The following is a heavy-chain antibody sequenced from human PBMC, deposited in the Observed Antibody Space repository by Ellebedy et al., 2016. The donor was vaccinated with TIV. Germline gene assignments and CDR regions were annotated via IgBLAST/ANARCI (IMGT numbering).Heavy chain of an antibody. CDR3: ARAQPYIVVVPAAIERAYYFDY. Sequence: SETLSLTXAVYGASFTAYYWNWIRQPPGKGLEWIGEINHTGIPKYNPSLKSRLTISVDTSKNQFSLKLASVTAADTAVYYCARAQPYIVVVPAAIERAYYFDYWGQGTLVTVSS. CDR2: INHTGIP. J-gene: IGHJ4*02. D-gene: IGHD2-2*02. CDR1: GASFTAYY. V-gene: IGHV4-34*01.